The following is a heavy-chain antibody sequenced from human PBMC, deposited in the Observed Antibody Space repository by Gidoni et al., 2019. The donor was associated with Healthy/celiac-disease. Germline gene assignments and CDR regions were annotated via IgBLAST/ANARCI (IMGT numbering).Heavy chain of an antibody. J-gene: IGHJ3*02. V-gene: IGHV3-23*01. D-gene: IGHD2-2*01. CDR2: ISGSGGST. CDR3: ASGGGYCSSTSCSSGAFDI. Sequence: EWVSAISGSGGSTYYADSVKGRFTISRDNSKNTLYLQMNRLSAEDTAVYYCASGGGYCSSTSCSSGAFDIWGQGTMVTVSS.